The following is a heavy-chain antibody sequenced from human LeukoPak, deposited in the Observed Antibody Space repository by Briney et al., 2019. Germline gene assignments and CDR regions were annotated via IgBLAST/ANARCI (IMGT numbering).Heavy chain of an antibody. D-gene: IGHD6-6*01. J-gene: IGHJ4*02. CDR2: IRYDGSNK. CDR3: AKEAIAARPGGY. V-gene: IGHV3-30*02. CDR1: GFTFSSYG. Sequence: GGSLRLSCAAPGFTFSSYGMHWVRQAPGKGLEWVAFIRYDGSNKYYADSVKGRFTISRDNSKNTLYLQMNSLRAEDTAVYYCAKEAIAARPGGYWGQGTLVTVSS.